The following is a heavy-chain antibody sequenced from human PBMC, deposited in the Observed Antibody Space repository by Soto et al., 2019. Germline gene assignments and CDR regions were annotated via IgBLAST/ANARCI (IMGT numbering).Heavy chain of an antibody. J-gene: IGHJ6*03. D-gene: IGHD3-10*01. CDR1: GYTFTSYD. CDR3: ARGSFGSGSYENYYYYYDMDV. Sequence: ASVKVSCKASGYTFTSYDINWVRQATGQGLEWMGWMNPNSGNTGYAQKFQGRVTMTRNTSISTAYMELSSLRSEDTAVYYCARGSFGSGSYENYYYYYDMDVWGKGTTVTVSS. CDR2: MNPNSGNT. V-gene: IGHV1-8*01.